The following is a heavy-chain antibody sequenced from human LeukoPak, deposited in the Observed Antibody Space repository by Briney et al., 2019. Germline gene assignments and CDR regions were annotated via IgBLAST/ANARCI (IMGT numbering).Heavy chain of an antibody. CDR3: ATYDHSGYYYSSAFDI. Sequence: EASVKVSCKTSGVTFSSSGIYWVRQAPGQGLEWMGKIIPLLGVTNYAEKFQGRVTITADRSATTAYMELSSLRSDDTAVYYCATYDHSGYYYSSAFDIWGQGTMVTVSS. CDR2: IIPLLGVT. J-gene: IGHJ3*02. CDR1: GVTFSSSG. D-gene: IGHD3-22*01. V-gene: IGHV1-69*04.